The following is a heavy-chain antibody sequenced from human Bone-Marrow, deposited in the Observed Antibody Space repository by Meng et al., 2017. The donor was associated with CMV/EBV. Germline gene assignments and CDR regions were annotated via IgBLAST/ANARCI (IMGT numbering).Heavy chain of an antibody. D-gene: IGHD2-8*01. CDR1: GFTFSSYS. Sequence: GESLKISCAASGFTFSSYSMNWVRQAPGKGLEWVSSISSSSSYIYYADSVKGRFTISRDNAKNSVYLQMNSLRAEDTARYYCARGDCTNYGCYMDVWGQGTSVTVSS. CDR3: ARGDCTNYGCYMDV. V-gene: IGHV3-21*01. CDR2: ISSSSSYI. J-gene: IGHJ6*03.